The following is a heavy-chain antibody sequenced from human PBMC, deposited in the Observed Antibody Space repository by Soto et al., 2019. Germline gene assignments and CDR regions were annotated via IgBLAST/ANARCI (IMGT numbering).Heavy chain of an antibody. CDR1: GFTFRNYA. Sequence: PGGSMRLSCAASGFTFRNYAMTWARQAPGKGLEWVSSLLRSGSSAYYADSVRGRFTISSDTSANSLYLQMDNLRAEDTAIYYCAKESISGDGSWSMESWGKGAGVTVSS. D-gene: IGHD3-3*01. CDR2: LLRSGSSA. V-gene: IGHV3-23*01. J-gene: IGHJ1*01. CDR3: AKESISGDGSWSMES.